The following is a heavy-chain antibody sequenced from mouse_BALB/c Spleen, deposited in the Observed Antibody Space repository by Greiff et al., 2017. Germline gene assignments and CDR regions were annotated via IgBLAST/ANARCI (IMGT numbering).Heavy chain of an antibody. J-gene: IGHJ4*01. CDR2: IDPYNGGT. CDR3: ARYDYYAMDY. CDR1: GYAFTSYN. V-gene: IGHV1S135*01. Sequence: LVESGPELVKPGASVKVSCKASGYAFTSYNMYWVKQSHGKSLEWIGYIDPYNGGTSYNQKFKGKATLTVDKSSSTAYMHLNSLTSEDSAVYYCARYDYYAMDYWGQGTSVTVSS.